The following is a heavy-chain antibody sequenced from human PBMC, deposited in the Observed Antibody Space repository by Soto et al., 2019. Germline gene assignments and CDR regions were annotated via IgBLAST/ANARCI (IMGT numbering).Heavy chain of an antibody. D-gene: IGHD2-2*01. CDR2: INPSGGST. Sequence: ASVKVSCKASGYTFTSYYMQWVRQAPGQGLEWMGIINPSGGSTSYAQKFQGRVTMTRDTSTSTVYMELSSLRSEDTAVYYCAIVVVPAAPHQENWFDPWGQGTLVTVSS. V-gene: IGHV1-46*03. CDR1: GYTFTSYY. J-gene: IGHJ5*02. CDR3: AIVVVPAAPHQENWFDP.